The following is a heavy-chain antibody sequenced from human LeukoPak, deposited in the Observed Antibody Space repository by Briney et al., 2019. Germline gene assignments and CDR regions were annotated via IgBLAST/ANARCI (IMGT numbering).Heavy chain of an antibody. CDR2: IYPGDSDN. CDR1: GSSFTSYW. V-gene: IGHV5-51*01. Sequence: GESLQISCQGSGSSFTSYWIGWVRQLPGKGLEWMGIIYPGDSDNRYRPSCQGQVTISDDKSISTAYLQWSSLKASDTAMYYCARPGDARNALNWGQGTLVTVSS. J-gene: IGHJ4*02. D-gene: IGHD3-16*01. CDR3: ARPGDARNALN.